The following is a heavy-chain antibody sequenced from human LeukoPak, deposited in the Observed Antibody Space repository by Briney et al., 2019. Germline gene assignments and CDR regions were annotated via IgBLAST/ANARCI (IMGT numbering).Heavy chain of an antibody. J-gene: IGHJ2*01. D-gene: IGHD2-2*01. CDR2: IKQDGSEK. V-gene: IGHV3-7*01. Sequence: GGSLRLSCAASGFTFSSYSMNWVRQAPGKGLEWVANIKQDGSEKYYVDSVKGRFTISRDNAKNSLYLQMSSLRAEDTAVYYCASRYCSSTSCRSYWYFDLWGRGTLVTVSS. CDR1: GFTFSSYS. CDR3: ASRYCSSTSCRSYWYFDL.